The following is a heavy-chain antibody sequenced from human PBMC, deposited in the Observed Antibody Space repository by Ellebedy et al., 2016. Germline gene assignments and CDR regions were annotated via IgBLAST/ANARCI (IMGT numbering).Heavy chain of an antibody. V-gene: IGHV3-7*01. CDR1: GFTFSSYW. D-gene: IGHD5-24*01. Sequence: GGSLRLSXAASGFTFSSYWMSWVRQAPGKGLEWVANIKQDGSETYYVDSVKGRFTISRDNAKNSLNLQMNSLRAEDTAVYYCASSRWLQLAHWGQGTLVTVSS. CDR3: ASSRWLQLAH. J-gene: IGHJ4*02. CDR2: IKQDGSET.